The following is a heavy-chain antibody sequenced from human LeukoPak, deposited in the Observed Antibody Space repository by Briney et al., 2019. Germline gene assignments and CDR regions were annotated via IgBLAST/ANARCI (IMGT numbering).Heavy chain of an antibody. CDR3: AIPYYGSGSYYNVPLDY. Sequence: ASVKVSCKASGGTFSSYAISWVRQAPGQGLEWMGGIIPIFGTANYAQKFQGRVTITTDESTSTAYMELSSLRSEDTAVYYCAIPYYGSGSYYNVPLDYWGQGTLVTVSS. CDR2: IIPIFGTA. J-gene: IGHJ4*02. D-gene: IGHD3-10*01. V-gene: IGHV1-69*05. CDR1: GGTFSSYA.